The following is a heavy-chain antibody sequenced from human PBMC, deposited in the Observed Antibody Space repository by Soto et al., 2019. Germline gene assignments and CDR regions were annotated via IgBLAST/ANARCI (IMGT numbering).Heavy chain of an antibody. CDR2: IYPADSDT. D-gene: IGHD1-1*01. Sequence: GESLKISCKASGYSFTNYWIGWVRQMPGKGLEWMGIIYPADSDTRYSPSFQGQVTFSADKSLSTAYLQWNSLKASDTARYYCERQRAWNDAFDFWGQGILVPVSS. CDR3: ERQRAWNDAFDF. CDR1: GYSFTNYW. J-gene: IGHJ4*02. V-gene: IGHV5-51*01.